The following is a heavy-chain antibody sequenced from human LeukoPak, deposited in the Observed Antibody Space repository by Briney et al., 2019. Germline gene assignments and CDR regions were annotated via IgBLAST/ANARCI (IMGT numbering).Heavy chain of an antibody. J-gene: IGHJ4*02. CDR1: GFIAGYNY. D-gene: IGHD2-15*01. CDR3: ASYYCSSGSCYFDH. Sequence: GGSLRLSCEVSGFIAGYNYMSWVRQAPEKGLEWVSVIYRGDTYYADSVKGRFTISRDDSKNTVFLQMNNLRVEDTAEYFCASYYCSSGSCYFDHWGQGTLVTVSS. V-gene: IGHV3-53*01. CDR2: IYRGDT.